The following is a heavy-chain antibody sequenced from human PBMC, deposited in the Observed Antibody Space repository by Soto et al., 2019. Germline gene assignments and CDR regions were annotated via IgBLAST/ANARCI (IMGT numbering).Heavy chain of an antibody. CDR3: AKDKDYDSSVD. Sequence: PGGSLRLSCVASGFTFSNYGIHWVLQAPGKGLEWVAVISYDGSDTYYSDSVKGRFTISRDDSKNTLYLQMNSLRAEDTAVYYCAKDKDYDSSVDWGQGTLVTVS. CDR1: GFTFSNYG. J-gene: IGHJ4*02. V-gene: IGHV3-30*18. D-gene: IGHD3-22*01. CDR2: ISYDGSDT.